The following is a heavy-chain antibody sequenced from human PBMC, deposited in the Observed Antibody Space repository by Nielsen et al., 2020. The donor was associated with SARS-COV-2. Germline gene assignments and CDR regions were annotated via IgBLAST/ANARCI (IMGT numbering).Heavy chain of an antibody. CDR1: GGALTLFS. V-gene: IGHV1-24*01. CDR2: FDPQDGET. Sequence: GESLKISCKVSGGALTLFSMHWVRQAPGKGLEWMGEFDPQDGETTYAQKFQGRVTMTEDTSIDTAYLDLNGLTSDGTAIYFCATDSPIGVVIYALAHWGQGTPVTVSS. J-gene: IGHJ4*02. CDR3: ATDSPIGVVIYALAH. D-gene: IGHD3-3*01.